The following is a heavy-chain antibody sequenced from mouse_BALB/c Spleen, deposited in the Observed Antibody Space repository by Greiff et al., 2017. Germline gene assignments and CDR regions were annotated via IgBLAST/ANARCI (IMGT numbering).Heavy chain of an antibody. CDR3: ARVTVVAPDY. V-gene: IGHV1-7*01. D-gene: IGHD1-1*01. CDR2: INPSTGYT. Sequence: VKLMESGAELAKPGASVKMSCKASGYTFTSYWMHWVKQRPGQGLEWIGYINPSTGYTEYNQKFKDKATLTADKSSSTAYMQLSSLTSEDSAVYYCARVTVVAPDYWGQGTTLTVSS. J-gene: IGHJ2*01. CDR1: GYTFTSYW.